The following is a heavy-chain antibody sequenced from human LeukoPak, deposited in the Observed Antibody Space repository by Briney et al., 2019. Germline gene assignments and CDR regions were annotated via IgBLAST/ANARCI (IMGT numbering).Heavy chain of an antibody. CDR2: ISGSGGST. CDR1: GFTFSSYA. J-gene: IGHJ4*02. D-gene: IGHD1-26*01. V-gene: IGHV3-23*01. Sequence: GGSLRLSCAASGFTFSSYAMSWVRQATGKGLEWVSAISGSGGSTYYADSVKGRFTISRDNSKNTLYLQMNSLRAEDTAVYYCAKDRIGIVGAEADYWGQGTLVTVSS. CDR3: AKDRIGIVGAEADY.